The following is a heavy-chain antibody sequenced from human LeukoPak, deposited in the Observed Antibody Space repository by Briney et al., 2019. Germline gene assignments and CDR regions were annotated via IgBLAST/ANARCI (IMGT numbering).Heavy chain of an antibody. J-gene: IGHJ6*02. CDR1: GFTFSRYG. CDR2: LCYDGSSK. D-gene: IGHD3-10*01. Sequence: GVALRLSRAASGFTFSRYGMHGVRQAPGKGLVGGADLCYDGSSKYYADSVRGRFTISRDNSKNTLYLQMNSLRAEDTAVYYCARGTYGSGSYYSGYYYYGMDVWGQGTTVTVSS. CDR3: ARGTYGSGSYYSGYYYYGMDV. V-gene: IGHV3-33*01.